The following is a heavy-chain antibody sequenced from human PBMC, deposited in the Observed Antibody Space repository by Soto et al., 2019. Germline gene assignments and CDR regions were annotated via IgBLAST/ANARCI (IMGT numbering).Heavy chain of an antibody. CDR3: ARDREDCSGGSCHYYYYGMDV. Sequence: QVQLVQSGAEVKKPGSSVKVSCKASGGTFSSYAISWVRQAPGQGLEWMGGSIPIFGTANYAQKFQGRVTITADKSTRTAYMELSSLRSEDTAVYYCARDREDCSGGSCHYYYYGMDVWGQGTTVTVSS. CDR2: SIPIFGTA. J-gene: IGHJ6*02. V-gene: IGHV1-69*06. D-gene: IGHD2-15*01. CDR1: GGTFSSYA.